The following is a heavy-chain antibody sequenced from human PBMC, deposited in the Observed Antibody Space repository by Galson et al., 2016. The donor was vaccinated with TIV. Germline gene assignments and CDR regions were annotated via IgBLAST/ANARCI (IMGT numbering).Heavy chain of an antibody. CDR2: INPAVGLT. Sequence: SVKVSCKASGGTFNSYDISWLRQIPGEGFEWMGRINPAVGLTKYAQRFQGRFTITAAYMELSSLRSEDTAVYYCSSASHLVHTVHHYWGQGTLVTVSS. D-gene: IGHD3-3*02. J-gene: IGHJ4*02. V-gene: IGHV1-69*04. CDR1: GGTFNSYD. CDR3: SSASHLVHTVHHY.